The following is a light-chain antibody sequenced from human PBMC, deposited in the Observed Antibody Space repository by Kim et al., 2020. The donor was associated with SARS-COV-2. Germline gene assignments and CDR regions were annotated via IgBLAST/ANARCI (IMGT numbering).Light chain of an antibody. Sequence: IVLTQSPATLSLSPGERATLSCRASQNVSTYLAWYQQKPGQAPRLLIYDASNRATGIPARFSGSGSGTDFTLSISSLEPEDFAVYYCQQRSNWPTLGGGTKVDIK. CDR1: QNVSTY. J-gene: IGKJ4*01. V-gene: IGKV3-11*01. CDR3: QQRSNWPT. CDR2: DAS.